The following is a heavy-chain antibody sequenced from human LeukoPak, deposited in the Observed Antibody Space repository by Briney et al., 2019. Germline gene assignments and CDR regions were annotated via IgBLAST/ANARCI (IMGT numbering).Heavy chain of an antibody. CDR2: ISSSGSTI. D-gene: IGHD5-18*01. CDR1: GFTFSDYY. V-gene: IGHV3-11*01. CDR3: ASRFGYSYGFPFDY. Sequence: PGGSLRLSCAASGFTFSDYYMSWIRQAPGKGLEWVSYISSSGSTIYYADSVKGRSTISRDNAKNSLYLQMNSLRAEDTAVYYCASRFGYSYGFPFDYWGQGTLVTVSS. J-gene: IGHJ4*02.